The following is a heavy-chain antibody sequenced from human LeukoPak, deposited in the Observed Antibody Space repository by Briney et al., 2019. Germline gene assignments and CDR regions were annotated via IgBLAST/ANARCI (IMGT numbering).Heavy chain of an antibody. D-gene: IGHD3-22*01. CDR2: ISAYNGNT. J-gene: IGHJ4*02. V-gene: IGHV1-18*01. Sequence: GSVKVSCKASGYTFTSYGIRWVRQAPGQGVEGMGWISAYNGNTNYAQKLQGRVTMTTDTSTSTAYMEPRSLRSDDTAAYYCARGVITNIVVTQFDYWGQGTLVTVSS. CDR3: ARGVITNIVVTQFDY. CDR1: GYTFTSYG.